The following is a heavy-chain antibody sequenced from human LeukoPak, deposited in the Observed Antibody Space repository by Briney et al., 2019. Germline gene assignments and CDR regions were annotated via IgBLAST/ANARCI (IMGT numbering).Heavy chain of an antibody. CDR1: GFTVSSNY. CDR2: IYSGGST. Sequence: PGGSLGLSCAASGFTVSSNYMSWVRQAPGKGLAWVSVIYSGGSTYYADSVKGRFTISRDNSKNTLYLQMNSLRAEDTAVYYCARGGSITMVRGFTFDYWGQGTLVTVSS. J-gene: IGHJ4*02. D-gene: IGHD3-10*01. CDR3: ARGGSITMVRGFTFDY. V-gene: IGHV3-53*01.